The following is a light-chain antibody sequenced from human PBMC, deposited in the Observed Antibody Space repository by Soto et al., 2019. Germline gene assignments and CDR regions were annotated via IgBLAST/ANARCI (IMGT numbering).Light chain of an antibody. J-gene: IGKJ3*01. V-gene: IGKV3-20*01. CDR3: QQYGGSSRS. CDR2: GAS. CDR1: QSVSSNY. Sequence: EIVLTQSPGTLSLSPGERATLSCRASQSVSSNYLAWFQQTPGQAPRPLIFGASRRATGIPERFSGSGSGTDFTLTISRLEPEDFAVYYCQQYGGSSRSFGPGTKVDIK.